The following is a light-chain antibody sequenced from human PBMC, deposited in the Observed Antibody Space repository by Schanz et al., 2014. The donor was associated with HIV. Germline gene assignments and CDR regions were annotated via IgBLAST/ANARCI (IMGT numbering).Light chain of an antibody. CDR1: QGISSH. Sequence: DIQLTQSPSFLSASVGDRVTITCRASQGISSHLAWYQQKSGQAPRLLIYSASSLQTGVPSRFSGSGSGTEFTLTITSLQPEDVATYYCQQCIAYPFTFGQGTRLDIK. CDR2: SAS. CDR3: QQCIAYPFT. V-gene: IGKV1-9*01. J-gene: IGKJ2*01.